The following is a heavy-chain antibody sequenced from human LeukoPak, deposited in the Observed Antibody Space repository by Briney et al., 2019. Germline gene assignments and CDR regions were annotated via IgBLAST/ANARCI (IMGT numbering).Heavy chain of an antibody. V-gene: IGHV5-51*01. CDR1: GYSFTGYW. Sequence: NRGESLKISCKDSGYSFTGYWIGWVRQMPGKGLEWMGIIYPDDSDTRYSTSFEGQVIISVDKSISTAYLQWSSLKASDTATYYCARHGHCTNGVCYSNYYYYMDVWGKGTTVTV. D-gene: IGHD2-8*01. J-gene: IGHJ6*03. CDR2: IYPDDSDT. CDR3: ARHGHCTNGVCYSNYYYYMDV.